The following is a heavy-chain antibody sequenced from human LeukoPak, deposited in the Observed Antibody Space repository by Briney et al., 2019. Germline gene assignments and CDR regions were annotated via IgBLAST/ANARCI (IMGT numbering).Heavy chain of an antibody. CDR3: ARGTYSSSSSYYYYYMDV. D-gene: IGHD6-6*01. CDR2: IYYSGST. V-gene: IGHV4-59*01. J-gene: IGHJ6*03. CDR1: GGSISSYY. Sequence: PSETLSLTCTVSGGSISSYYWSWIRQPPGKGLEWIGYIYYSGSTNYNPSLESRVTISVDTSKNQFSLKLSSVTAADTAVYYCARGTYSSSSSYYYYYMDVWGKGTTVTVSS.